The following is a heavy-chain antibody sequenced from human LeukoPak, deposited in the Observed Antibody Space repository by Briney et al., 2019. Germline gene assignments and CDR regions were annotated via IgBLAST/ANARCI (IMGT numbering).Heavy chain of an antibody. Sequence: ASVKVSCKASGYTFTGYYMHWVRQAPGQGLEWMGWINPNSGGTNYAQKFQGRVTMTRDSSIRTAYMELSRLRSDDTAVYYCAPAVAGDYFDSWGQGTLVTVSS. CDR2: INPNSGGT. J-gene: IGHJ4*02. CDR1: GYTFTGYY. V-gene: IGHV1-2*02. CDR3: APAVAGDYFDS. D-gene: IGHD6-19*01.